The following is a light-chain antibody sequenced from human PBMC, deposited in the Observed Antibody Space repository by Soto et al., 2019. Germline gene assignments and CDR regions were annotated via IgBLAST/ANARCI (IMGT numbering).Light chain of an antibody. CDR2: GAS. V-gene: IGKV3-20*01. CDR1: QSVRNNN. J-gene: IGKJ5*01. CDR3: QQYGSSPPT. Sequence: EIVLTPSPGTLSLCPGEIATLSCRASQSVRNNNLNWYQQKAGQAPRLLIYGASIRATGIPDRFSGSGSGTDFTLTISRLEPEDFAVYYCQQYGSSPPTFGQGTRLEIK.